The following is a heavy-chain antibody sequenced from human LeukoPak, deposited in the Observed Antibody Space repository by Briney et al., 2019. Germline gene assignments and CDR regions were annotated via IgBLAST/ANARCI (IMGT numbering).Heavy chain of an antibody. CDR3: AKDIHRYYDSSGYFDY. D-gene: IGHD3-22*01. J-gene: IGHJ4*02. V-gene: IGHV3-9*01. CDR1: GFTFDDYA. Sequence: AGGSLRLSCAASGFTFDDYAMHWVRQAPGKGLEWVSGISWSSGSIGYADSVKGRFTISRDNAKNSLYLQMNSLRAEDTALYYCAKDIHRYYDSSGYFDYWGQGTLVTVSS. CDR2: ISWSSGSI.